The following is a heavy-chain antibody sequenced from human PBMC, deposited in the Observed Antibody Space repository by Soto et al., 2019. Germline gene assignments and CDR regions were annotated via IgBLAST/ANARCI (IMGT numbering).Heavy chain of an antibody. Sequence: ASVKVSCKTSGYTFSAYYVHWARLAPGRGFQWLGWINPSNEITTFSEFFQGRVTMTRDTSTNTVHMELNGLTSDDTAVYYCMRGGWGDSPIDYWGQGTQVTVSS. J-gene: IGHJ4*02. V-gene: IGHV1-2*02. D-gene: IGHD1-26*01. CDR2: INPSNEIT. CDR3: MRGGWGDSPIDY. CDR1: GYTFSAYY.